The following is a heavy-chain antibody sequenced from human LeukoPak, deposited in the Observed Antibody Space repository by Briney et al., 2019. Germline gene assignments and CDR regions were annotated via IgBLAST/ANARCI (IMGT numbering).Heavy chain of an antibody. V-gene: IGHV3-53*01. D-gene: IGHD6-13*01. Sequence: GGSLRLSSAASGFTVSSNYMSWVRQAPGKGLEWVSVIYSGGSTYYADSVKGRFTISRDNSKNTLYLQMNSLRAEDTAVYYCARGSIAAAGTLDYWGQGTLVTVSS. CDR1: GFTVSSNY. CDR2: IYSGGST. CDR3: ARGSIAAAGTLDY. J-gene: IGHJ4*02.